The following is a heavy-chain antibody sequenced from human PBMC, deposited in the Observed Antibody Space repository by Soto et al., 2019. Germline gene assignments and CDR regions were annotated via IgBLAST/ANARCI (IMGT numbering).Heavy chain of an antibody. D-gene: IGHD3-3*01. Sequence: PSETLSLTCAVSGGSISSSNWWSWVRQPPGKGLGWIGEIYHSGSTNYNPSLKSRVTISVDKSKNQFSLKLSSVTAADTAVYYCARDPPYYDFWSGFGGYYYGMDVWGQGTTVTVSS. CDR3: ARDPPYYDFWSGFGGYYYGMDV. CDR2: IYHSGST. CDR1: GGSISSSNW. J-gene: IGHJ6*02. V-gene: IGHV4-4*02.